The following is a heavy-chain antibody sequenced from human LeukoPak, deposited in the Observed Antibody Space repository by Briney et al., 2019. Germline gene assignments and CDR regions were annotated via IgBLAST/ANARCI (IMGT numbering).Heavy chain of an antibody. V-gene: IGHV3-21*01. Sequence: GGSLRLSCAASGFPFSSYSMNWVRQAPGKGLEWVSSISSSSSYIYYADSVKGRFTISRDNAKNSLYLQMNSLRAEDTAVYYCARDHDYGDSIDYWGQGTLVTVSS. CDR2: ISSSSSYI. CDR3: ARDHDYGDSIDY. D-gene: IGHD4-17*01. J-gene: IGHJ4*02. CDR1: GFPFSSYS.